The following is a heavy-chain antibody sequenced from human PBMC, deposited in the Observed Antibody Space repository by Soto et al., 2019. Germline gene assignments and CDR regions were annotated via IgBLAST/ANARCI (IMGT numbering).Heavy chain of an antibody. J-gene: IGHJ5*02. CDR1: GFTFSDYN. CDR3: ARDDRITGIVADIDL. Sequence: GGSLRLSCTVSGFTFSDYNMNWVRQAPGKGLEWLSSVSVSSTYIYYADSVRDRFTVSRANAKNTLFLQMDSLDTEDTGVYYCARDDRITGIVADIDLWGRGTLVTVSS. CDR2: VSVSSTYI. D-gene: IGHD1-20*01. V-gene: IGHV3-21*03.